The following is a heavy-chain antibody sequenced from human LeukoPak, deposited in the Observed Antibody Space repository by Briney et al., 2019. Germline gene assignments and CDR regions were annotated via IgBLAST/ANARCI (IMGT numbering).Heavy chain of an antibody. D-gene: IGHD2-15*01. CDR1: GFTFSSYG. CDR3: AKGALYCSSGSCYFDY. J-gene: IGHJ4*03. V-gene: IGHV3-23*01. CDR2: ITSSGGST. Sequence: PGGTLRLSCAPSGFTFSSYGMSWVRHAPGEGVEEVSAITSSGGSTHSAYSVKGRFPISRDNSKNTLDLQMNSLRAEDTALYYCAKGALYCSSGSCYFDYWGQGTRVTVSS.